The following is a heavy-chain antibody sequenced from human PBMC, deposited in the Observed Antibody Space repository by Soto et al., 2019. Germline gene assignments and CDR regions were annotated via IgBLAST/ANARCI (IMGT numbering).Heavy chain of an antibody. J-gene: IGHJ4*02. V-gene: IGHV3-7*04. CDR3: ARATGADKEDY. CDR1: GFTFSSYW. CDR2: IKEDGSEK. Sequence: GGYLRLSCAASGFTFSSYWMSWVRQAPGRGLEWVGNIKEDGSEKYYVDSVNGRFTVSRDNAKNSLYLQMNSLRAEDTAVYYCARATGADKEDYWGQGT. D-gene: IGHD3-10*01.